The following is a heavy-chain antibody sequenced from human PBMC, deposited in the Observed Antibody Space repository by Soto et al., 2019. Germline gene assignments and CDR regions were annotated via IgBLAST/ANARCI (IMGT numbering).Heavy chain of an antibody. D-gene: IGHD3-22*01. CDR2: IYYSGST. V-gene: IGHV4-39*01. J-gene: IGHJ4*02. CDR1: GGSISSSSYY. Sequence: QLQLQESGPGLVKPSETLSLTCTVSGGSISSSSYYWGWIRQPPGKGLEWIGSIYYSGSTYYNPSHNIRVTRSVDTSMNQFSLRLSSVTAADTAVYYCASGTHYYDSSGEDYWGQGTLVTVSS. CDR3: ASGTHYYDSSGEDY.